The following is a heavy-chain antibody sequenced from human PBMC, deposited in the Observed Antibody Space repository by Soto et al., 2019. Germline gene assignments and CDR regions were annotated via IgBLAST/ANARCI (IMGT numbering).Heavy chain of an antibody. CDR2: IKADGSDQ. V-gene: IGHV3-7*01. CDR3: ARDRRSVNLYYYMDV. J-gene: IGHJ6*03. CDR1: GFTFSAYW. Sequence: GGSLRLSCAASGFTFSAYWMSWVRLAPEKGLEWVANIKADGSDQYYVDSLKGRFTISRDNTKNSLFLQINSLRVEDTAVYYCARDRRSVNLYYYMDVWGKGTTVTVSS. D-gene: IGHD6-19*01.